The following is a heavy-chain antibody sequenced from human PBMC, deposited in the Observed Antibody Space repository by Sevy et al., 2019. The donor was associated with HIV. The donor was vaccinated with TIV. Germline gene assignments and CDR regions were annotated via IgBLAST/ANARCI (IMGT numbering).Heavy chain of an antibody. J-gene: IGHJ4*02. D-gene: IGHD4-4*01. CDR3: ARALYAYSSY. Sequence: GGSLRLSCAASGFTFSSFWMTWVRQAPGKGLEWVANINQDGSETHYVDSVKGRFSISRDNAKNSLNLQMNSLRAEDTAVYYCARALYAYSSYWGQGTLVTVSS. CDR1: GFTFSSFW. CDR2: INQDGSET. V-gene: IGHV3-7*01.